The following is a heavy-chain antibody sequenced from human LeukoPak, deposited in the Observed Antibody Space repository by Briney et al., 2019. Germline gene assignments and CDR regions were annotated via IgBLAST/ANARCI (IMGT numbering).Heavy chain of an antibody. CDR1: GGTFSSYA. J-gene: IGHJ6*02. CDR3: ARDRRAVVGTAYYYYYYGMDV. CDR2: IIPIFGTA. D-gene: IGHD6-13*01. V-gene: IGHV1-69*13. Sequence: GASVKVSCKASGGTFSSYAISWVRQAPGQGLEWMGGIIPIFGTANYAQKFQGRVTITADESTSTAYMELSSLRSEDTAVYYCARDRRAVVGTAYYYYYYGMDVWGQGTTVTVSS.